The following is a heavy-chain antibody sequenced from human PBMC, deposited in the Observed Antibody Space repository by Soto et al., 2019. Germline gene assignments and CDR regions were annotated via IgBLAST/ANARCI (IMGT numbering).Heavy chain of an antibody. CDR2: IIPIFGTA. D-gene: IGHD3-22*01. CDR1: GGTFSSYA. CDR3: ARVRHRYYYDSSGYTLRNNWFDP. V-gene: IGHV1-69*13. J-gene: IGHJ5*02. Sequence: GASVKVSCKASGGTFSSYAISWVRQAPGQGLEWMGGIIPIFGTANYAQKFQGRVTITADESTSTAYMELSSLRSEDTAVYYCARVRHRYYYDSSGYTLRNNWFDPWGQGTLVTVSS.